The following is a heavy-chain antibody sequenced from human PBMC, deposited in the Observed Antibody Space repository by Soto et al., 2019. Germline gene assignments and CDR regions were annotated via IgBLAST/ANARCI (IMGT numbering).Heavy chain of an antibody. CDR2: IYNNGGT. Sequence: SETLSLTCAVSGDSINSGAYYWTWIRQPPGKGLEWIGCIYNNGGTDYSPSLKSRVTISMDTSKNQFSLRLTSVTAAGTAVYYCARGLTEWSNDHWGQGALVTVSS. V-gene: IGHV4-31*11. D-gene: IGHD3-3*01. CDR3: ARGLTEWSNDH. CDR1: GDSINSGAYY. J-gene: IGHJ4*02.